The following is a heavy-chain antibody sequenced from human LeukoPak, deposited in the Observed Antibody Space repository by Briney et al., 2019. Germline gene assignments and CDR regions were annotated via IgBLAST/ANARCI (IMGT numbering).Heavy chain of an antibody. J-gene: IGHJ6*02. CDR3: AREDIVVVPAAANYYYGMDV. V-gene: IGHV1-3*01. CDR1: GYTFTSYA. D-gene: IGHD2-2*01. Sequence: ASVTVSCKASGYTFTSYAMHWVRQAPGQRLEWMGWINAGNGNTKYSQKFQGRVTITADESTSTAYMELSSLRSEDTAVYYCAREDIVVVPAAANYYYGMDVWGQGTTVTVSS. CDR2: INAGNGNT.